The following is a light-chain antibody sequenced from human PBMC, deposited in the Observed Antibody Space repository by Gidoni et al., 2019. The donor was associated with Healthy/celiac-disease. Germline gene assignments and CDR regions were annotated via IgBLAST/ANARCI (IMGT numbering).Light chain of an antibody. CDR3: QVWDSSTV. Sequence: SYELTQPLSVSVALGQTARITCGGNNIGSKYVHWYQQKPGQAPVLVIYRDSNRPSGIPERFSGSNSGNTATLTISRAQAGDEADYYCQVWDSSTVFGGGTKLTVL. J-gene: IGLJ2*01. V-gene: IGLV3-9*01. CDR1: NIGSKY. CDR2: RDS.